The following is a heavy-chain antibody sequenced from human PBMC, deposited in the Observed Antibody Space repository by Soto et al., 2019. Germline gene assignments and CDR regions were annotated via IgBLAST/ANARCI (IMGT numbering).Heavy chain of an antibody. V-gene: IGHV1-46*01. CDR2: INPSGGST. CDR3: ASHLGYCISTSCFYGMDV. D-gene: IGHD2-2*03. Sequence: ASVKVSCKASGYTFTSYYMHWVRQAPGQGLEWMGIINPSGGSTSYAQKFQGRVTMTRDTSTSTAYMELSSLRSEDTAVYYWASHLGYCISTSCFYGMDVWGQGTTVTVSS. CDR1: GYTFTSYY. J-gene: IGHJ6*02.